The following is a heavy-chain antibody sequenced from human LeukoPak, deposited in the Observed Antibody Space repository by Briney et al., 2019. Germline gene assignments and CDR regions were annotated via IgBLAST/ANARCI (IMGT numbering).Heavy chain of an antibody. J-gene: IGHJ5*02. Sequence: GGSLSHPCGASGFTLRSYGMHWVREAPGKGVEGVAFIRYGGSNKYYTDSMNDTLTISRDNSKNTLYLQMNSPRAEDTAVYYCTKDHNRYYDFWSGYRKDTWGQGTLVTVSS. V-gene: IGHV3-30*02. CDR3: TKDHNRYYDFWSGYRKDT. CDR2: IRYGGSNK. CDR1: GFTLRSYG. D-gene: IGHD3-3*01.